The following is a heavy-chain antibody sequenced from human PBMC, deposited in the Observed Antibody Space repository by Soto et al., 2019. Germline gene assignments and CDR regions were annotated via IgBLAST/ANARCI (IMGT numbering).Heavy chain of an antibody. CDR1: GFIFSSYG. Sequence: QVQLVESGGGVVQPGRSLRLSCAASGFIFSSYGMHWVRQAPGKGLEWVAVIWYDGSNKYYVDSVKGRFTISRDNSKNTLYLQMNSLRVEDTAVYYCARDRWRYYFYCYCLDVWGQGTTVTVSS. J-gene: IGHJ6*02. CDR2: IWYDGSNK. D-gene: IGHD2-15*01. CDR3: ARDRWRYYFYCYCLDV. V-gene: IGHV3-33*01.